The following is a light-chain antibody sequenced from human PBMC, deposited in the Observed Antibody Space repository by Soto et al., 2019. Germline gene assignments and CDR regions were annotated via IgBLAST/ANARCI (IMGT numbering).Light chain of an antibody. Sequence: QSVLTQPPSVSGAPGQRVTISCTGSSSNIGAGYDVQWYQQLPGAAPRLLIFGNTNRPSGVPDRFSGSRSGTSASLAISGLQAEDEADYYCHSYDIRLSVSVVFGGGTKLTVL. CDR1: SSNIGAGYD. J-gene: IGLJ2*01. CDR2: GNT. V-gene: IGLV1-40*01. CDR3: HSYDIRLSVSVV.